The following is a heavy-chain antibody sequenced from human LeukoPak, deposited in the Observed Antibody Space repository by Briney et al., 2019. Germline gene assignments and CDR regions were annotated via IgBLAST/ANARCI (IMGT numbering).Heavy chain of an antibody. V-gene: IGHV4-39*01. J-gene: IGHJ6*03. CDR3: ARQPRQQYLAPYYYYYYMDV. CDR2: IYFTGGT. CDR1: GGSISSSSYY. Sequence: PSETLSLTCTVSGGSISSSSYYWGWIRQPPGKGLEWMGSIYFTGGTYYNPSLKSRVTISVDTSKNQFSLKLSSVTAADTAMYYCARQPRQQYLAPYYYYYYMDVWGKGTTVTVSS. D-gene: IGHD2/OR15-2a*01.